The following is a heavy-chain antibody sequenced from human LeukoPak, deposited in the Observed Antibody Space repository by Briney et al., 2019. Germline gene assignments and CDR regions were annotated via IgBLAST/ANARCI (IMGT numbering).Heavy chain of an antibody. J-gene: IGHJ6*02. Sequence: ASVKVSCKASGYTFTGYYTHWVRQAPGQGLEWMGWINPNSGGTNYAQKVQGRVTMTRDTSISTAYMELSRLRSDDTAVYYCARDRTTVTTGGMDVWGQGTTVTVSS. CDR3: ARDRTTVTTGGMDV. CDR2: INPNSGGT. V-gene: IGHV1-2*02. CDR1: GYTFTGYY. D-gene: IGHD4-17*01.